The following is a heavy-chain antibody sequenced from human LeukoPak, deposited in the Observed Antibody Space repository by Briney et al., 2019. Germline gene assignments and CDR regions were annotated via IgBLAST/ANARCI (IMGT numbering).Heavy chain of an antibody. V-gene: IGHV3-21*01. CDR3: ARLRGYYFEY. CDR2: ISISSSHI. Sequence: GGSLRLSCAASGFSFRCYTMKWVRQAPGKGLEWVSSISISSSHIYYADSVKGRFTISRDNAKNSLCLQISSLRAEDTAVYYCARLRGYYFEYWGQGTLVTVS. D-gene: IGHD3-22*01. J-gene: IGHJ4*02. CDR1: GFSFRCYT.